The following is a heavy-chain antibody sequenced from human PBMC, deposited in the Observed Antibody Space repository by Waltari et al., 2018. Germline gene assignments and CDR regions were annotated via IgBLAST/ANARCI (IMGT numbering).Heavy chain of an antibody. J-gene: IGHJ4*02. CDR3: ASSLSTVTKPFDY. CDR2: ISYDGSNK. CDR1: GFTFSSYG. V-gene: IGHV3-30*03. D-gene: IGHD4-17*01. Sequence: QVQLVESGGGVVQPGRSLRLSCAASGFTFSSYGMHWVRPAPGKGLEWVAVISYDGSNKYYADSVKGRFTISRDNSKNTLYLQMNSLRAEDTAVYYCASSLSTVTKPFDYWGQGTLVTVSS.